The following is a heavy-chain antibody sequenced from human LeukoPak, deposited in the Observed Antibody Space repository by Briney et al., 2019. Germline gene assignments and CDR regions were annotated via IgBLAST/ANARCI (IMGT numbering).Heavy chain of an antibody. Sequence: GGSLRLSCAASGFTFDDYAMHWVRQVPGKGLEWVSLISGGGGSTDYADSVKGRFTISRDNSKNSLYLQMNSLRTEDTALYYCARSIVGANAVDYWGQGTLVTVSS. D-gene: IGHD1-26*01. CDR3: ARSIVGANAVDY. CDR1: GFTFDDYA. J-gene: IGHJ4*02. CDR2: ISGGGGST. V-gene: IGHV3-43*02.